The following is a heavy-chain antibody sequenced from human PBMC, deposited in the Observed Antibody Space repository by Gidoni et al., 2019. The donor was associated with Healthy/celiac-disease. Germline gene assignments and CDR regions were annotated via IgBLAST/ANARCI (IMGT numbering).Heavy chain of an antibody. V-gene: IGHV4-39*01. CDR1: GGSISSSSYY. CDR3: ATRIMITFGGVIVHDAFDI. Sequence: QLQLQESGPGLVKPSETLSLTCTVPGGSISSSSYYWGWIRQPPGKGLEWIGSIYYSGSTYYNPSLKSRVTISVDTSKNQFSLKLSSVTAADTAVYYCATRIMITFGGVIVHDAFDIWGQGTMVTVSS. J-gene: IGHJ3*02. CDR2: IYYSGST. D-gene: IGHD3-16*02.